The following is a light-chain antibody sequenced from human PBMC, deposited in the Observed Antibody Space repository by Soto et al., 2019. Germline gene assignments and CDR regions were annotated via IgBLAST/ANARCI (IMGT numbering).Light chain of an antibody. CDR1: QSVRSD. CDR3: QHRSNSYT. V-gene: IGKV3-11*01. CDR2: DAS. J-gene: IGKJ2*01. Sequence: EIVLTQSPVTLSLSPGERATLSCRASQSVRSDLAWYQQKPGQAPRLLIYDASNRATGIPARFSGSGSGTDFTLTISRLEPEDFAVYFCQHRSNSYTFGQGTKLEIK.